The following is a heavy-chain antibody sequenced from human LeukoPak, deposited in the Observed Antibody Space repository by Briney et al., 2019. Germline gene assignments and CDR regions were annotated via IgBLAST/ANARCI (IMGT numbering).Heavy chain of an antibody. J-gene: IGHJ4*02. CDR3: ARVLFYYDSSGCHDY. Sequence: ASVKVSCKASGYTFTSYGISWVRQAPGQGLEWMGWISAHNGNTNYAQKLQGRVTMTTDTSTSTAYMELRSLRSDDTAVYYCARVLFYYDSSGCHDYWGQGTLVTVSS. V-gene: IGHV1-18*01. D-gene: IGHD3-22*01. CDR1: GYTFTSYG. CDR2: ISAHNGNT.